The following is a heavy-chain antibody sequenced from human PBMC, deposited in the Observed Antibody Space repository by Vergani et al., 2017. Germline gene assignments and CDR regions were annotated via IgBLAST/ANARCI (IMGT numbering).Heavy chain of an antibody. CDR3: GKGRGATIWVGESLAAGFDY. Sequence: EVQLLESGGGLVQPGGSLRLSCAASGFTFSSYAISWVRQAPGKGLEWVSAISGSGGSTYYADSVKGRFTISRDNAKNTLDLQMNGLRAEDTAVYYCGKGRGATIWVGESLAAGFDYWGQGTLVTVSS. D-gene: IGHD3-10*01. CDR2: ISGSGGST. J-gene: IGHJ4*02. CDR1: GFTFSSYA. V-gene: IGHV3-23*01.